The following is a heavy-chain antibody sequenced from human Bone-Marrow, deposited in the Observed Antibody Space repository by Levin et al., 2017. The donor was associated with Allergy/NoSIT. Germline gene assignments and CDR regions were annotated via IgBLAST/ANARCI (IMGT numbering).Heavy chain of an antibody. CDR2: ISGSGGST. D-gene: IGHD6-19*01. CDR3: AKDLYTDSSGWSSLGFYYYYGMDV. Sequence: GESLKISCAASGFTFSSYAMSWVRQAPGKGLEWVSAISGSGGSTYYADSVKGRFTISRDNSKNTLYLQMNSLRAEDTAVYYCAKDLYTDSSGWSSLGFYYYYGMDVWGQGTTVTVSS. CDR1: GFTFSSYA. J-gene: IGHJ6*02. V-gene: IGHV3-23*01.